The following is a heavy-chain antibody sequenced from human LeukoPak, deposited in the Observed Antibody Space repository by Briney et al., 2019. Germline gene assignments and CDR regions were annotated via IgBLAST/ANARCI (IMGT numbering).Heavy chain of an antibody. Sequence: SVKVSCKASGGTFSSYAISWVRQAPGQGLEWMGGIIPIFGTANYAQKFQGRVTITADESTSTAYMELSSLRSEDTAAYYCARVFIMVRGAFDPWGQGTLVTVSS. D-gene: IGHD3-10*01. J-gene: IGHJ5*02. CDR1: GGTFSSYA. CDR3: ARVFIMVRGAFDP. V-gene: IGHV1-69*13. CDR2: IIPIFGTA.